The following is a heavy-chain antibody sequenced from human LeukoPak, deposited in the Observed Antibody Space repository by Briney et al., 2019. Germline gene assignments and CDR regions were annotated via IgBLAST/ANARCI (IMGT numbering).Heavy chain of an antibody. V-gene: IGHV3-30*02. CDR3: AKDPGIQLWEGYFDY. D-gene: IGHD5-18*01. Sequence: PGGSLRLSCAASGFSFSSKSMNWVRQAPGKGLEWVAFIRYDGSNKYYADSVKGRFTISRDNSKNTLYLQMNSLRAEDTAVYYRAKDPGIQLWEGYFDYWGQGTLVTVSS. CDR2: IRYDGSNK. CDR1: GFSFSSKS. J-gene: IGHJ4*02.